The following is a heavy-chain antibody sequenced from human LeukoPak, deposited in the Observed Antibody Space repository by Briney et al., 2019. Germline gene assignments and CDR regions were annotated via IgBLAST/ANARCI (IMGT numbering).Heavy chain of an antibody. CDR1: GGSISSYY. CDR2: IYYSGST. V-gene: IGHV4-59*01. CDR3: AKGSGSSRPYYFDY. J-gene: IGHJ4*02. Sequence: SETLSLTCTVSGGSISSYYWSWIRQPPGKGLEWIGYIYYSGSTNYNPSLKSRVTISLDTSKNQFSLKLSSVTTADTAVYYCAKGSGSSRPYYFDYWGQGTLVTVSS. D-gene: IGHD3-10*01.